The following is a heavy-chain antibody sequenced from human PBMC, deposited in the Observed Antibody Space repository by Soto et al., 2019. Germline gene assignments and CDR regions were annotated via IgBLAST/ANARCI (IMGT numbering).Heavy chain of an antibody. V-gene: IGHV1-18*01. CDR3: ARDLYSTSGYVRAFDM. Sequence: ASVKVSCKASGYTFTSYGISWVRQAPGQGLEWMGWISAYNGNTNYAQKLQGRVTMTTDTSTSTAYMELRSLRSDDTAVYFCARDLYSTSGYVRAFDMWGQGTMVTVS. J-gene: IGHJ3*02. CDR1: GYTFTSYG. D-gene: IGHD6-13*01. CDR2: ISAYNGNT.